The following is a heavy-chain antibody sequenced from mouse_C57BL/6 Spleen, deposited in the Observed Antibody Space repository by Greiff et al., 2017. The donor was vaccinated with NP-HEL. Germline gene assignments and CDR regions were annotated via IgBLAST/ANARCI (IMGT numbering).Heavy chain of an antibody. V-gene: IGHV1-80*01. CDR2: IYPGDGDT. D-gene: IGHD1-1*01. CDR3: ARSGLITTYYFDY. CDR1: GYAFSSYW. Sequence: VQLQQSGAELVKPGASVKISCKASGYAFSSYWMNWVKQRPGKGLEWIGQIYPGDGDTNYNGKFKGKATLTADKSSSTAYMQLSSLTSEDSAVYFCARSGLITTYYFDYWGQGTTLTVSS. J-gene: IGHJ2*01.